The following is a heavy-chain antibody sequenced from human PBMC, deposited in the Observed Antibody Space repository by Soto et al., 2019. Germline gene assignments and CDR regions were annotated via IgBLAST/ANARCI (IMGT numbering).Heavy chain of an antibody. V-gene: IGHV4-34*01. CDR2: INHSGST. Sequence: SETLSLTCAVYGGSFSGYYWSWIRQPPGKGLEWIGEINHSGSTNYNPSLKSRVTISVDTSKNQFSLKLSSVTAADTAVYYCARGQRYQLPRFFDYWGQGTLVTVSS. D-gene: IGHD2-2*01. CDR1: GGSFSGYY. CDR3: ARGQRYQLPRFFDY. J-gene: IGHJ4*02.